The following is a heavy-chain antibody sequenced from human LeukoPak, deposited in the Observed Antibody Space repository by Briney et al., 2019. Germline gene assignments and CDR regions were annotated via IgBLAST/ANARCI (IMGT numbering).Heavy chain of an antibody. CDR3: ATDIVVVVAATVNDAFDI. J-gene: IGHJ3*02. CDR1: GYTFTGYY. CDR2: INPNSGST. Sequence: GASVKVSCKASGYTFTGYYMHWVRQAPGQGLEWMGRINPNSGSTNYAQKFQGRVTMTRDTSISTACMELSRLRSDDTAVYYCATDIVVVVAATVNDAFDIWGQGTMVTVSS. V-gene: IGHV1-2*06. D-gene: IGHD2-15*01.